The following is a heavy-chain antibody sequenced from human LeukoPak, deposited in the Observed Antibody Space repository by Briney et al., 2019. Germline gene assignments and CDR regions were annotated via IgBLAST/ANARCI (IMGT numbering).Heavy chain of an antibody. CDR1: GFAFRSYA. Sequence: HPGGSLRLSCAASGFAFRSYAMSWVRQAPGKGLEWVSAISSSGGNTYYADSVKGRFTISRDNSKNTLFLQMNSLRAEDTAVYYCAKGGKWDVTPFDYWGQGTLVTVSS. CDR3: AKGGKWDVTPFDY. V-gene: IGHV3-23*01. J-gene: IGHJ4*02. CDR2: ISSSGGNT. D-gene: IGHD1-26*01.